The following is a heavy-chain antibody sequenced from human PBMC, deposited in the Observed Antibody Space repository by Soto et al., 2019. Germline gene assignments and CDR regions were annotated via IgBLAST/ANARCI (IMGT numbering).Heavy chain of an antibody. Sequence: QVQLVQSGAEVKKPGASVKVSCKTSGYTFTSYGISWVRQAPGQGLEWMGWISVYNGNTNYAQKLQGRVTMTTDTSXXTAYMELRSLTSDDTAVYYCARSNIATPGFNWFDPWGQGTLVTVSS. CDR3: ARSNIATPGFNWFDP. CDR2: ISVYNGNT. CDR1: GYTFTSYG. D-gene: IGHD6-13*01. J-gene: IGHJ5*02. V-gene: IGHV1-18*01.